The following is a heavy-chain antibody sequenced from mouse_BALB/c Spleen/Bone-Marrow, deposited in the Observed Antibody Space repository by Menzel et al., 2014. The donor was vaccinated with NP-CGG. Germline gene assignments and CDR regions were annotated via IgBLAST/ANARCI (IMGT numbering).Heavy chain of an antibody. J-gene: IGHJ2*01. V-gene: IGHV1-9*01. CDR3: ARASVVPYYFDF. Sequence: VQLQQSGAELMKPGASVKISCKATGYTFSNYWIDWVKQRPGHGLEWIGEILPGSGTANYNEKFKGKATFTADTSSNTAYMQLSSLTFEDSALYYCARASVVPYYFDFWGQGTTLTVSS. CDR1: GYTFSNYW. D-gene: IGHD1-1*01. CDR2: ILPGSGTA.